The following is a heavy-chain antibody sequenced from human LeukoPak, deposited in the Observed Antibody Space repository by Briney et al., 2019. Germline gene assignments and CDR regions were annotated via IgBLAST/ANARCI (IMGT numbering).Heavy chain of an antibody. V-gene: IGHV4-59*08. CDR2: IYYSGST. CDR1: GGSISSYY. J-gene: IGHJ4*02. Sequence: SETLSLTCTVSGGSISSYYWSWIRQPPGKGLEWIGYIYYSGSTNYNPSLKSRVTISVDTSKNQFSLKLSSVTAADTAVYYCARHVPYGGNLAYIDYWGQGTLVTVSS. CDR3: ARHVPYGGNLAYIDY. D-gene: IGHD4-23*01.